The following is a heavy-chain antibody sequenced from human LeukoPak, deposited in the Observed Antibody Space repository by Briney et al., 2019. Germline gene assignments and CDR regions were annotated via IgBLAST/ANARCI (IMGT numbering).Heavy chain of an antibody. J-gene: IGHJ4*02. CDR1: GFTFSSYA. D-gene: IGHD3-22*01. CDR3: AKDRSKYYDSSGCVN. CDR2: ISGSGGST. Sequence: GGSLRLSCAASGFTFSSYAMSWVRQAPGKGLEWVSAISGSGGSTYYADSVKGRFTISRDNSKNTLYLQMNSLRAEDTAVYYCAKDRSKYYDSSGCVNWGQGTLVTVSS. V-gene: IGHV3-23*01.